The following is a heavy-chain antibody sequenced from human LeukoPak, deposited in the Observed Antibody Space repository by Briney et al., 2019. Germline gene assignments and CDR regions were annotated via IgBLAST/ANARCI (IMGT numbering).Heavy chain of an antibody. CDR3: AKDRYDWGY. V-gene: IGHV3-23*01. Sequence: GGSLRLSCGASGFTFSSYAMSWVRQAPGKGLEWVSGISGSGSSTSYADSVEGRFTISRDNSKNTLYLQMNSLRGDDTAVYYCAKDRYDWGYWGQGTLVTVSS. CDR2: ISGSGSST. CDR1: GFTFSSYA. J-gene: IGHJ4*02. D-gene: IGHD3-16*01.